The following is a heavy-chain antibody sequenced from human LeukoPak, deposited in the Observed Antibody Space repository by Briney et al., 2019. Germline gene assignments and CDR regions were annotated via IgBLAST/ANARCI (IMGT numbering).Heavy chain of an antibody. J-gene: IGHJ4*02. CDR2: IWYDGSNK. CDR1: GFTFISYN. Sequence: PGESLRLSCAASGFTFISYNMNWVRQAPGKGLEWVAVIWYDGSNKYYADSVKGRFTISRDNSKNTLYLQMNSLRAEDTAVYYCVRDYDSITYYFDYWGQGTLVTVSS. CDR3: VRDYDSITYYFDY. D-gene: IGHD3-16*01. V-gene: IGHV3-33*08.